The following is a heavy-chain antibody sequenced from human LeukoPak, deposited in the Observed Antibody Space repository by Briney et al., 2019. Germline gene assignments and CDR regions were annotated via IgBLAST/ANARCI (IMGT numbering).Heavy chain of an antibody. CDR2: IHYDGTNK. V-gene: IGHV3-30*02. Sequence: PGGSLRLSCAASGFTFSTYGMHWVRQAPGKGLEWVTSIHYDGTNKYYADSVKGRFTISRDNSKNTLYLQMNSLRAEDTAVYYCAKILYDILTGYYLNYYYYYMDVWGKGTTVTISS. CDR1: GFTFSTYG. J-gene: IGHJ6*03. CDR3: AKILYDILTGYYLNYYYYYMDV. D-gene: IGHD3-9*01.